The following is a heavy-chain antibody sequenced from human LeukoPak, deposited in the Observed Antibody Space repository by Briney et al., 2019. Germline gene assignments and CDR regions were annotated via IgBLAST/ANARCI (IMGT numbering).Heavy chain of an antibody. CDR3: AREGARDSSGYYFGI. V-gene: IGHV1-18*01. D-gene: IGHD3-22*01. CDR2: INAGHGNT. J-gene: IGHJ3*02. Sequence: ASVKVSCKASGYTFTSYGISWVRQAPGQGLEWMGWINAGHGNTKYSQKFQDRVSISRDTSASTAYMELSSLRSEDTAVYYCAREGARDSSGYYFGIWGQGTMVTVSS. CDR1: GYTFTSYG.